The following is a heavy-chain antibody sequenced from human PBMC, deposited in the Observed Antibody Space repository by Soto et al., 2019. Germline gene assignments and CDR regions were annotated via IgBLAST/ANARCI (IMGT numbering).Heavy chain of an antibody. J-gene: IGHJ4*02. CDR3: ARDKITGLFDY. D-gene: IGHD2-8*02. CDR2: INHSGST. CDR1: GGSFSGYY. V-gene: IGHV4-34*01. Sequence: SETLSLTCAVYGGSFSGYYWTWIRQPPGTGLEWIGEINHSGSTIYNPSLKSRVTISVDTSKNQFSLKLTSVTAADTAVYYCARDKITGLFDYWGQGTLVTV.